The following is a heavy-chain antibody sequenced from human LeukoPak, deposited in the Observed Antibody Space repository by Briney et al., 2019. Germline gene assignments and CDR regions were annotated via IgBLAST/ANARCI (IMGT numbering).Heavy chain of an antibody. CDR3: ARDSRLGYCSSTSCSNFDY. CDR2: IYTTGST. CDR1: GGSISSYY. V-gene: IGHV4-4*07. Sequence: PSETLSLTCTVSGGSISSYYWSWIRQPAAKGLEWIGRIYTTGSTNYNPSLKSRVTMSVDTSKNQFSLRLSSVTAADTAVYYCARDSRLGYCSSTSCSNFDYWGQGTLVTVSS. D-gene: IGHD2-2*01. J-gene: IGHJ4*02.